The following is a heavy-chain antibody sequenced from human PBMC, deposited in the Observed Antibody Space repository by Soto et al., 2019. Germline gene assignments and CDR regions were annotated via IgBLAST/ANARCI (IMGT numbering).Heavy chain of an antibody. Sequence: EVQVLESGGDLVEPGGSLRLSCAASGFSFNTFDMSWVRQAPGKGLDWVSVILGRDDTTYYADSVKGRFTISRDTFKNTLHLQMNSLRVEDTALYFCTKGAWLDYWGQGTLVTVAS. CDR3: TKGAWLDY. V-gene: IGHV3-23*01. D-gene: IGHD5-12*01. CDR2: ILGRDDTT. J-gene: IGHJ4*02. CDR1: GFSFNTFD.